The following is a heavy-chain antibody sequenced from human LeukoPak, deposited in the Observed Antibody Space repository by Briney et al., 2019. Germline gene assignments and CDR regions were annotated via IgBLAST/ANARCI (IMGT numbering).Heavy chain of an antibody. CDR1: GASISSYY. CDR3: AASGVLVAGYPFDY. CDR2: VYYFGHT. Sequence: PSETLSLTCTVSGASISSYYWSWIRQPPGKGLEWIGYVYYFGHTNYNPSLKSRVTILVDTSKNQFSLNLISVTAADTAVYYCAASGVLVAGYPFDYWGQGTLVTVSS. D-gene: IGHD6-19*01. V-gene: IGHV4-59*13. J-gene: IGHJ4*02.